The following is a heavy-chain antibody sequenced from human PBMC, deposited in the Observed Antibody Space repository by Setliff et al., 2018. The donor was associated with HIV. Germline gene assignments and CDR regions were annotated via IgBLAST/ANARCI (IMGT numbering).Heavy chain of an antibody. V-gene: IGHV3-30*02. CDR3: AKERGGGSGKFYYYYYMDV. J-gene: IGHJ6*03. CDR1: GFTFSNYG. D-gene: IGHD3-10*01. Sequence: PGGSLRLSCAASGFTFSNYGLHWVRQAPGKGLEWVAFIKYDGSDKYYADSVKGRFTISRDNSKNTLYLQMNSLRAEDTAVYYCAKERGGGSGKFYYYYYMDVWGKGTTVTVSS. CDR2: IKYDGSDK.